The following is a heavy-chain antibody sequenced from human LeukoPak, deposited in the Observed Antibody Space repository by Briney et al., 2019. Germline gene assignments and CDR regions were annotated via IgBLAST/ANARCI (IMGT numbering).Heavy chain of an antibody. D-gene: IGHD4-17*01. J-gene: IGHJ4*02. CDR1: GNTFSSYV. V-gene: IGHV1-69*10. CDR2: NVPILGRT. Sequence: ASVKVSCKVSGNTFSSYVITWVRQAPGQGLEWMGQNVPILGRTNYAQTFQGRVTITADESSTTAYMELTRLISDDTAVYYCVRVGDFGAGSAMVLTNWGQGTLVTVSS. CDR3: VRVGDFGAGSAMVLTN.